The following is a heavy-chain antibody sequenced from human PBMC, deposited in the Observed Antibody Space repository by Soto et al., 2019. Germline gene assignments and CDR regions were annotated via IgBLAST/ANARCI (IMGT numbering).Heavy chain of an antibody. V-gene: IGHV3-66*01. D-gene: IGHD4-4*01. Sequence: EVQLVESGGGLVQPGGSLRLSCAASGFTVSSNYMSWVRQAPGKGLEWVSVIYSGGSTYYADSVKGRFTISRDNSKNTLYLQMNSLIVEDTAVYYCARATTVTTVYYYYYMDVWGKGTTVTVSS. CDR2: IYSGGST. CDR1: GFTVSSNY. J-gene: IGHJ6*03. CDR3: ARATTVTTVYYYYYMDV.